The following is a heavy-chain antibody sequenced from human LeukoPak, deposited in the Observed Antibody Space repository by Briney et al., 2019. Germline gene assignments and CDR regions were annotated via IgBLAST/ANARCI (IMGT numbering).Heavy chain of an antibody. CDR2: ISWNSGSI. J-gene: IGHJ6*02. V-gene: IGHV3-9*01. CDR3: AKDIARVRQGYGMDV. D-gene: IGHD2-21*01. Sequence: GGSLRLSCAASGFTFDDYAMHWVRQAPGKGLEWVSGISWNSGSIGYADSVKGRFTISRDNAKNSLYLQMNSLRAEDTALYYCAKDIARVRQGYGMDVWGQGTTVTVSS. CDR1: GFTFDDYA.